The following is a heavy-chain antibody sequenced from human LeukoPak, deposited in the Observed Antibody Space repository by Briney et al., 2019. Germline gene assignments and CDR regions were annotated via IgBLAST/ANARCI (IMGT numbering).Heavy chain of an antibody. CDR2: ISGSGGST. V-gene: IGHV3-23*01. CDR1: GFTFSTYA. D-gene: IGHD3-3*01. J-gene: IGHJ4*02. Sequence: GGSLRLSCAASGFTFSTYAMTWVRQTPGKGLEWVSAISGSGGSTYYADSVKGRLTISRDNSKNTLYLQMRSLRADDTAVYYCAKGYYYDFWSGYSVIDYWGQGTLVTASS. CDR3: AKGYYYDFWSGYSVIDY.